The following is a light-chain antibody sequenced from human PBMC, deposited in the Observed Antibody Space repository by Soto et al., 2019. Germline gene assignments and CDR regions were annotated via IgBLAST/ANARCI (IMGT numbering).Light chain of an antibody. J-gene: IGKJ2*01. CDR1: QSITTY. Sequence: DIQMTQSPSSLSASVGDRVTITCRASQSITTYLNWYQQKPGKAPKLLIYAASNLHSGVPSRFSGSGSGTDFTLTISSLQPEDFATYYCQQSYITLPYTFGQGTRLEIK. V-gene: IGKV1-39*01. CDR2: AAS. CDR3: QQSYITLPYT.